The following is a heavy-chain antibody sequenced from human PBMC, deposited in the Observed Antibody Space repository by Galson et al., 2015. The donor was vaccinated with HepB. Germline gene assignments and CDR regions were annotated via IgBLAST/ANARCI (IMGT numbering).Heavy chain of an antibody. CDR3: ARPHYIYGDYGGIDY. J-gene: IGHJ4*02. CDR1: GYTFTNYA. Sequence: SVKVSCKASGYTFTNYAVHWVRQAPGQSLEWMGWINAGDGHTKYSQTFRGRVTFTRDASASTAYMELSSLRSEDTAVYYCARPHYIYGDYGGIDYWGQGTLVTVSS. V-gene: IGHV1-3*01. CDR2: INAGDGHT. D-gene: IGHD4-17*01.